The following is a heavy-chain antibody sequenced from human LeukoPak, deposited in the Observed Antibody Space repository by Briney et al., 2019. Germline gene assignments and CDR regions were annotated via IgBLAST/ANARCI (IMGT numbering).Heavy chain of an antibody. V-gene: IGHV4-34*01. Sequence: SETLSLTCAVYGGSFSGYYWSWIRQPPGKGLEWIGEINHSGSTNYNPSLKSRVTISVDTSKNQFSLKLSSVTAADTAVYYCASDSSGYPKPFDYWGLGTLVTVSS. CDR1: GGSFSGYY. J-gene: IGHJ4*02. D-gene: IGHD3-22*01. CDR2: INHSGST. CDR3: ASDSSGYPKPFDY.